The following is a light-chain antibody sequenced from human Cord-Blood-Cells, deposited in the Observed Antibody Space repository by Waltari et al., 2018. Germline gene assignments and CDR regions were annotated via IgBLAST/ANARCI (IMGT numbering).Light chain of an antibody. Sequence: EIVLTQSPGTLSLSPGERATLSCRASQSVSSSYVDWYQQKPGQAPRLLIYGNSSRANGIPDRFSGSGYGTDFTLTISRLEPEDFAVYYCQQYGSSPWTFGQGTKVEIK. CDR2: GNS. J-gene: IGKJ1*01. CDR3: QQYGSSPWT. CDR1: QSVSSSY. V-gene: IGKV3-20*01.